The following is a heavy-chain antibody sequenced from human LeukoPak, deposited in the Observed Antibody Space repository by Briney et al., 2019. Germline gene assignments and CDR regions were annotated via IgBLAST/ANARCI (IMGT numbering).Heavy chain of an antibody. V-gene: IGHV1-69*06. CDR1: GGTFSSYA. J-gene: IGHJ3*02. Sequence: GASVKVSCKASGGTFSSYAISWVRQAPGQGLEWMGGIIPIFGTANYAQKFQGRVTITADKSTSTAYMELSSLRSEDTAVYYCARAYSGYSAFDIWGQGTMVTVSS. D-gene: IGHD5-12*01. CDR3: ARAYSGYSAFDI. CDR2: IIPIFGTA.